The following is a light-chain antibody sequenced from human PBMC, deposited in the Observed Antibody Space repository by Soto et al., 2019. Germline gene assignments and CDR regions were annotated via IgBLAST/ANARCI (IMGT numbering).Light chain of an antibody. CDR3: SSYISSTIVV. V-gene: IGLV2-18*02. J-gene: IGLJ2*01. Sequence: QSALTQPPSLSGSPGQSVTISCTGTSSDVGSYNRVSWYQQAPGTAPKLMIYEVSNRPSGVPDRFSGSKSGNTASLTISGLQAEDEADYYCSSYISSTIVVFGGGTKVTVL. CDR1: SSDVGSYNR. CDR2: EVS.